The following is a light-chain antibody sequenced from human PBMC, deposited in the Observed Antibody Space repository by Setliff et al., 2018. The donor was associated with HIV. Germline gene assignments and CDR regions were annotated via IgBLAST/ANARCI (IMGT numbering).Light chain of an antibody. CDR3: SSYASRTPLYV. CDR2: AVS. Sequence: ALTQPASVSGSPGQSITISCTATSSDVGGYNYVSWYQQHPGKAPKLMISAVSNRPSGVSNRFSGSKSGNTASLTISGLQAEDEADYYCSSYASRTPLYVFGTGTKVTV. J-gene: IGLJ1*01. CDR1: SSDVGGYNY. V-gene: IGLV2-14*03.